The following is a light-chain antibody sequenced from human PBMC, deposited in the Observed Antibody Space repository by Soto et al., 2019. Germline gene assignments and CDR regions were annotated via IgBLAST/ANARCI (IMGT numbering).Light chain of an antibody. CDR1: NIGSKS. CDR2: DDS. V-gene: IGLV3-21*02. J-gene: IGLJ1*01. CDR3: QVWDSSSDHPGV. Sequence: SYELTQPPSVSVAPGQTARITCGGNNIGSKSVHWYQQKPGQAPVLVVYDDSDWPSGIPERFSGSNSGNTATLTISRVEAGDEADYYCQVWDSSSDHPGVFGTGTKLTVL.